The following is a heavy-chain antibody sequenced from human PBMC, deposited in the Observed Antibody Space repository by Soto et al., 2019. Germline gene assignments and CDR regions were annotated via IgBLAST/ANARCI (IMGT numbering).Heavy chain of an antibody. V-gene: IGHV1-18*01. J-gene: IGHJ4*02. D-gene: IGHD3-22*01. Sequence: QVQLVQSGAEVKKPRASVQVSCKASGYTFTSYGISWVRQAPGQGLEWMGWISAYNGNTNYAQKLHGRVTMTTDTSTSTAYKELRSQRSDDAAVYYCARDGNSITMILVGQALYYFDVWGQGTPVTVST. CDR3: ARDGNSITMILVGQALYYFDV. CDR2: ISAYNGNT. CDR1: GYTFTSYG.